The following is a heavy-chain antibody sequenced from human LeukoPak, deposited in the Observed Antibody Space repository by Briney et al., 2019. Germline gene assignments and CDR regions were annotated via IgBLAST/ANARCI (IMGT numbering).Heavy chain of an antibody. CDR3: ARVAGIAVAGTADY. CDR1: GYTFTSYG. Sequence: ASVKLSCNASGYTFTSYGISWVRQAPGQGLEWVGWISAYNGNTNYSQKLQGRATMTTDTSTSTAYMDLRSLRSDDTAVYYCARVAGIAVAGTADYWGQGTLVTVSS. CDR2: ISAYNGNT. V-gene: IGHV1-18*01. J-gene: IGHJ4*02. D-gene: IGHD6-19*01.